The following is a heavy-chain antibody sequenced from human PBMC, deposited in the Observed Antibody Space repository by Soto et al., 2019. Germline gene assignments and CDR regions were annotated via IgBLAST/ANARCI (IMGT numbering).Heavy chain of an antibody. V-gene: IGHV3-30-3*01. CDR1: GFTFSSYA. CDR2: ISYDGSNK. Sequence: GGSLRLSCAASGFTFSSYAMHWVRQAPGKGLEWVAVISYDGSNKYYADSVKGRFTISRDNSKNTLYLQMNSLRAEDTAVYYCARELYSGYRKRAAAGDYWGQGTLVTVSS. J-gene: IGHJ4*02. D-gene: IGHD5-12*01. CDR3: ARELYSGYRKRAAAGDY.